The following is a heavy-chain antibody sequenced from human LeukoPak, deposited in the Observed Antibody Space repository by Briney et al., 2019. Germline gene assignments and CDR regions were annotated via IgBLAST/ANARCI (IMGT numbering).Heavy chain of an antibody. CDR1: GYIFTGYY. Sequence: GASVKVSCKASGYIFTGYYMHWVRQAPGQGLEWMGRINPNSGGANYAQEFQGRVAMTRDMSISTAYMELSRLGSGDTAVYYCARGSDYGDSPGLNWGQGTLVTVSS. J-gene: IGHJ4*02. V-gene: IGHV1-2*06. CDR3: ARGSDYGDSPGLN. CDR2: INPNSGGA. D-gene: IGHD4-17*01.